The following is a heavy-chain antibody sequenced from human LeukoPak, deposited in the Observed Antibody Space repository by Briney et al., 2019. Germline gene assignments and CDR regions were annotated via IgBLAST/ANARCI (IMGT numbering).Heavy chain of an antibody. D-gene: IGHD6-19*01. CDR2: MNPNSGNT. CDR1: GYTFTSYD. CDR3: ARDPTGYSSGWYVWFDP. V-gene: IGHV1-8*01. J-gene: IGHJ5*02. Sequence: ASVKVSCKASGYTFTSYDINWVRQATGQGLEWMGWMNPNSGNTGYAQKFQGRVTMTRNTSISTAYMELSSLRSEDTAVYYCARDPTGYSSGWYVWFDPWGQGTLVTVSS.